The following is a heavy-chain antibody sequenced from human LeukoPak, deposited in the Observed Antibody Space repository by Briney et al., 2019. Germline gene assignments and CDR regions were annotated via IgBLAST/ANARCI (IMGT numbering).Heavy chain of an antibody. J-gene: IGHJ5*02. CDR1: GGSISSYY. CDR2: IYYSGST. CDR3: ARGGTYLTWFDP. V-gene: IGHV4-59*01. Sequence: PFETLPVTRTVSGGSISSYYWSWIRQPPGKGLEFIGYIYYSGSTNYNPSLKSRVTISIDTSKNQFSLKLSSVTAADTAVYYCARGGTYLTWFDPWGQGTLVTVSS. D-gene: IGHD1-26*01.